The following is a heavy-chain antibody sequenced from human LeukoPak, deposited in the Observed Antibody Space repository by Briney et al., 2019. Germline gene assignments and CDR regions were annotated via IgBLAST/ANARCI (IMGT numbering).Heavy chain of an antibody. CDR2: ISESGGST. Sequence: GGSLRLSYAASGFTFDSYVMTWVRQAPGKGPEWISAISESGGSTYYADSVKGRFTISRDNSKNTLYLEMNSLRAEDTAIYYCAKGGESYYNYYYMDVWGKGTTVSVSS. J-gene: IGHJ6*03. CDR3: AKGGESYYNYYYMDV. CDR1: GFTFDSYV. V-gene: IGHV3-23*01. D-gene: IGHD3-16*01.